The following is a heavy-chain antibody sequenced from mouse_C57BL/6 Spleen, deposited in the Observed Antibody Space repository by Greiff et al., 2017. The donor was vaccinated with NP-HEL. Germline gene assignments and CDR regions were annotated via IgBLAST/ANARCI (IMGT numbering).Heavy chain of an antibody. CDR2: IYPGSGST. CDR1: GYTFTSYW. D-gene: IGHD4-1*01. Sequence: QVQLQQPGAELVKPGASVKMSCKASGYTFTSYWITWVKQRPGQGLEWIGDIYPGSGSTNYNEKFKSKATLTVDKSSSTAYMQLSSLTYEGSAVYYGARARGRTGSWYFDVWGKGTTVTVSS. CDR3: ARARGRTGSWYFDV. V-gene: IGHV1-55*01. J-gene: IGHJ1*03.